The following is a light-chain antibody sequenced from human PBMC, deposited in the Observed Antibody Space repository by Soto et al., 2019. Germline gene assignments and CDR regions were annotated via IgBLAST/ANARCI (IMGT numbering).Light chain of an antibody. CDR1: QSVNRNF. J-gene: IGKJ1*01. Sequence: EIVLTQSPGTLSLSPGDRATLSCRASQSVNRNFVAWYQQRPGQAPRLLIYGASSRASGVPDKFIGSGSGTDFTLTISRLEPEDFALYYCQQYGNLPRTFGQGTKVEIK. CDR2: GAS. V-gene: IGKV3-20*01. CDR3: QQYGNLPRT.